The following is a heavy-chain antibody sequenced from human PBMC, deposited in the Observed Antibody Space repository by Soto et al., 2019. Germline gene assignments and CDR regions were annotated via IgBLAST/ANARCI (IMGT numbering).Heavy chain of an antibody. V-gene: IGHV4-31*01. CDR1: NASITSSGYY. CDR3: ARMSGTYYVPDY. J-gene: IGHJ4*02. CDR2: IYHSGST. Sequence: QVQLQESGPRLVEASQTLSLTCTVSNASITSSGYYWSWVRQPPGKRLEWIGYIYHSGSTFYSPYLQSLLTMSVDTSKNQCSLTLRSVTAADTAVYHCARMSGTYYVPDYWGQGTLVTVSS. D-gene: IGHD1-26*01.